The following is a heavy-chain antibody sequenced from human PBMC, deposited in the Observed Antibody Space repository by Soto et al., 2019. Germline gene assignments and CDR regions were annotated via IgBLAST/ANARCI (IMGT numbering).Heavy chain of an antibody. CDR1: GGTFSKDA. CDR3: TRVLGYTFEPGKTRYYAMDV. J-gene: IGHJ6*02. CDR2: LIPVFGSP. Sequence: QVQLVQSGAEVKKPGSSVTVSCKTSGGTFSKDAINWVRQAPGQGLEWMGLLIPVFGSPIYAQKFQGRIRITAEESTSTAFMDVSSLRSEDPAVYYCTRVLGYTFEPGKTRYYAMDVWGQGTKVSVSS. V-gene: IGHV1-69*01. D-gene: IGHD5-18*01.